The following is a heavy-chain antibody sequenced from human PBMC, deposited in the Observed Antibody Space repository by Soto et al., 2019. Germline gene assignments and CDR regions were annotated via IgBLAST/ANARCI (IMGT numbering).Heavy chain of an antibody. CDR1: GYTFTSYG. CDR2: ISAYNGNT. CDR3: ARDGSDPVYSYGYNYYYGMDV. V-gene: IGHV1-18*01. D-gene: IGHD5-18*01. J-gene: IGHJ6*02. Sequence: ASVKVSCKASGYTFTSYGISWVRQAPGQGLEWMGWISAYNGNTNYAQKLQDRVTMTTDTSTSTAYMELRSLRSDDTAVYYCARDGSDPVYSYGYNYYYGMDVWGQGTTVTVSS.